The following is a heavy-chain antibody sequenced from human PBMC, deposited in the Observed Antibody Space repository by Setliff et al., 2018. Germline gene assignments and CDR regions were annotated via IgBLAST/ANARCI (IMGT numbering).Heavy chain of an antibody. CDR2: IKSKTDGETT. Sequence: GGSLRLSCAASGLTFGTTSMHWVRQAPGKGLEWVGRIKSKTDGETTDYVAPVKDRFTISRDDSKSTLYLQMNSLKIEDTAVYYCTTDPQWGHWGQGTLVTVSS. V-gene: IGHV3-15*01. D-gene: IGHD1-26*01. CDR1: GLTFGTTS. J-gene: IGHJ4*02. CDR3: TTDPQWGH.